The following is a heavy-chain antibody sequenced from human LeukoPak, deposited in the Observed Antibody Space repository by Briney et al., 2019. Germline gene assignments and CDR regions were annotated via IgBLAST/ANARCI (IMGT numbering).Heavy chain of an antibody. Sequence: SETLPLTCNVSGGSISGYYWSWIRQPPGKGLEYMGYIYYSGSTDYNPSLKSRITISVDTSKNQFSLKLSSVTAADTAVYYCARHYYDTSGYYYFDYWGQGTLVTVSS. J-gene: IGHJ4*02. CDR1: GGSISGYY. CDR2: IYYSGST. V-gene: IGHV4-59*08. CDR3: ARHYYDTSGYYYFDY. D-gene: IGHD3-22*01.